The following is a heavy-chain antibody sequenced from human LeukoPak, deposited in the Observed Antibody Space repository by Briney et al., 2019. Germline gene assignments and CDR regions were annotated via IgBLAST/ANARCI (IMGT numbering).Heavy chain of an antibody. Sequence: SVKVSCKASGGIFSTYAISWVRQAPGQGLEWMGGIIPIFGTTNYAQKFQGRVTITADKSTSTAYMELSSLRSEDTAVYYCARDPDNYYYYGMDVWGQGTTVTVSS. CDR1: GGIFSTYA. CDR3: ARDPDNYYYYGMDV. V-gene: IGHV1-69*06. J-gene: IGHJ6*02. D-gene: IGHD1-14*01. CDR2: IIPIFGTT.